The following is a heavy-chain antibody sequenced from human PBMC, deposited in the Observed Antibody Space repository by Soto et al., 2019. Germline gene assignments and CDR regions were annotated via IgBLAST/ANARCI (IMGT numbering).Heavy chain of an antibody. V-gene: IGHV3-30*18. D-gene: IGHD5-12*01. CDR1: GFTFSSYG. Sequence: GGSLRLSCAASGFTFSSYGMHWVCQAPGKGLEWVAVISYDGSNKYYADSVKGRFTISRDNSKNTLYLQMNSLRAEDTAVYYCAKILQLGGYAYYYYGMDVWGQGTTVTVSS. CDR2: ISYDGSNK. J-gene: IGHJ6*02. CDR3: AKILQLGGYAYYYYGMDV.